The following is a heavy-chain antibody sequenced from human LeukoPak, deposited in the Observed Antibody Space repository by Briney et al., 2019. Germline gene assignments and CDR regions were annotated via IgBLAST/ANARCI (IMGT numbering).Heavy chain of an antibody. CDR1: RGTFSSYA. D-gene: IGHD3-22*01. CDR2: IIPIFGIA. V-gene: IGHV1-69*04. CDR3: AGGDYYDSSGYPRTFDY. Sequence: GASVKVSCKASRGTFSSYAISWVRQAPGQGLEWMGRIIPIFGIANYAQKFQGRVTITADKSTSTAYMELSSLRSEDTAVYYCAGGDYYDSSGYPRTFDYWGQGTLVTVSS. J-gene: IGHJ4*02.